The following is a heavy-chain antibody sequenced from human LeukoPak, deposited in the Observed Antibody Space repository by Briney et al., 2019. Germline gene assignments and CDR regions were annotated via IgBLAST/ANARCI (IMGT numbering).Heavy chain of an antibody. J-gene: IGHJ6*04. V-gene: IGHV3-48*03. CDR3: AELGITMIGGV. D-gene: IGHD3-10*02. CDR1: GFTFSSYE. CDR2: ISSSGSTI. Sequence: GGSLRLSCAASGFTFSSYEMNWVRQAPGKGLEWVSYISSSGSTIYYADSVKGRFTISRDNAKNSLYLQMNSLRAEDTAVYYYAELGITMIGGVWGKGTAVTISS.